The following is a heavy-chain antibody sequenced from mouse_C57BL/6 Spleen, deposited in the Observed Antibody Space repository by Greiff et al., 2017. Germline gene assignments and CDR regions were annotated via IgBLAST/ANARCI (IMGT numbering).Heavy chain of an antibody. Sequence: QVQLQQPGAELVRPGSSVKLSCKASGYTFTSYWMHWVKQRPIQGLEWIGNIDPSDSETHYNQKFKDKATLTVDKSSSTADMQLSSLTSEDSAVYYCARGDGYDGNYFDYWGQGTTLTVSS. J-gene: IGHJ2*01. CDR1: GYTFTSYW. D-gene: IGHD2-2*01. V-gene: IGHV1-52*01. CDR3: ARGDGYDGNYFDY. CDR2: IDPSDSET.